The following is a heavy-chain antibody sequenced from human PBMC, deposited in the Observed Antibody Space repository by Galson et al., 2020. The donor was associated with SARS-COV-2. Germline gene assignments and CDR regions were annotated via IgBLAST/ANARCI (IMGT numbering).Heavy chain of an antibody. J-gene: IGHJ2*01. CDR3: ARQGVNMIVLVTVPGWFFDL. Sequence: SETLSLTCAVSGYSISTTKYWGWVRQPLGKGLEWIGSIYPSGSTYYNPSLKSRVTISLDTSRNQFSLTLHSVTAADTALYYCARQGVNMIVLVTVPGWFFDLWGRGTLVSVSS. V-gene: IGHV4-38-2*01. CDR1: GYSISTTKY. D-gene: IGHD3-22*01. CDR2: IYPSGST.